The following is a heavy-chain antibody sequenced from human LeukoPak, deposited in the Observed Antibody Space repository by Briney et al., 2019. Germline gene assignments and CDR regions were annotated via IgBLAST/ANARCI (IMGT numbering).Heavy chain of an antibody. CDR2: IYYSGST. Sequence: PETLSLTCTVSGGSISSSSYYWGWIRQPPGKGLEWIGSIYYSGSTYYNPSLKSRVTISVDTSKNQFSLKLSSVTAADTAVYYCARGTGRIAAATPIDYWGQGTLVTVSS. CDR1: GGSISSSSYY. V-gene: IGHV4-39*07. CDR3: ARGTGRIAAATPIDY. J-gene: IGHJ4*02. D-gene: IGHD6-13*01.